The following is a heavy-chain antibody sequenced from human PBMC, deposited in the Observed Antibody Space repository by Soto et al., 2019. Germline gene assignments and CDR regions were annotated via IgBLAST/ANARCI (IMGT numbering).Heavy chain of an antibody. D-gene: IGHD2-2*01. J-gene: IGHJ6*02. CDR3: ARFCGSTSWPGPHYYYGMDV. V-gene: IGHV5-10-1*01. CDR2: IDPSDSYT. CDR1: GYSFTSYW. Sequence: PGEALKIFFKGSGYSFTSYWITWVRQRPGEGLERMGRIDPSDSYTNYSPSFQGHVTISADKSSSTAYLQWSSMKDSDTAMYYCARFCGSTSWPGPHYYYGMDVWGQGTTVPVSS.